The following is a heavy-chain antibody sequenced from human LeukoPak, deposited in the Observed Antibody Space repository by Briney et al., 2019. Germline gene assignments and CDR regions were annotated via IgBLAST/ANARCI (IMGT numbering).Heavy chain of an antibody. CDR3: ASAHSSGYLGY. V-gene: IGHV4-34*01. CDR2: INHSGST. J-gene: IGHJ4*02. D-gene: IGHD6-19*01. Sequence: SETLSLTCAVYGGSFSGYYWSWIRQPPGKGLEWIGEINHSGSTNYNPSLKSLVTISVETSKNQFSLKLSSVTAANTAVYYCASAHSSGYLGYWGQGTLVTVSS. CDR1: GGSFSGYY.